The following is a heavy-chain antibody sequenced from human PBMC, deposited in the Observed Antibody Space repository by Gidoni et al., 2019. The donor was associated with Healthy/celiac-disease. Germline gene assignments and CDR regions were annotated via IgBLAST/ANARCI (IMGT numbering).Heavy chain of an antibody. V-gene: IGHV4-4*07. CDR1: GGSISRYY. J-gene: IGHJ6*02. CDR3: ARESIAAGIYYYYGMDV. CDR2: IDTRGST. Sequence: QVQLQESGPGLVKPSETLSLTCPVSGGSISRYYWSWIRQPAGKGQEWTGRIDTRGSTNYNPSLKSRVTMSVDTSKNQFYLKLSSVTAADTAVYYCARESIAAGIYYYYGMDVWGQGTTVTVSS. D-gene: IGHD6-6*01.